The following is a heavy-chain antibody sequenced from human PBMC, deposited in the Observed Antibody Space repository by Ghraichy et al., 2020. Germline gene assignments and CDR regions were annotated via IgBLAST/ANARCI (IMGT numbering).Heavy chain of an antibody. CDR3: APDLGYCSSGTCYPYYYSGMDV. V-gene: IGHV3-48*02. CDR2: ITSTGTTM. J-gene: IGHJ6*02. Sequence: GGSLRLSCAASGFTLSNYVMNWVRQAPGKGLEWVSYITSTGTTMYYADSVKGRFTLSRDSAKNSLFLQMNSLRDEDTALYYCAPDLGYCSSGTCYPYYYSGMDVWGPGTTVTVSS. D-gene: IGHD2-15*01. CDR1: GFTLSNYV.